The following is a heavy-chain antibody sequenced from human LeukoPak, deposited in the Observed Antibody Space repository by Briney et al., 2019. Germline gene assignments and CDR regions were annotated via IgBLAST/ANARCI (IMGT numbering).Heavy chain of an antibody. D-gene: IGHD3-10*01. CDR1: GGSISSYY. J-gene: IGHJ4*02. CDR3: ARGPSMYYYGTSGHSDY. Sequence: SETLSLTCTVSGGSISSYYWSWIRQPPGKGLEWIGYIYSSGSTNYNPSLKSRVTISVDTSKNQFSLNLSSVTAADTAVYYCARGPSMYYYGTSGHSDYWGQGILVTVSS. CDR2: IYSSGST. V-gene: IGHV4-59*01.